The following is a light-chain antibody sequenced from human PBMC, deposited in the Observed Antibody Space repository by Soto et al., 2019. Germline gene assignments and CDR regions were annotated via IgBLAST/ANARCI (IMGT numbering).Light chain of an antibody. V-gene: IGKV3-15*01. Sequence: EIVMTQSPATLPVSPGERNTLSCRASQSVGTYLAWYQQNPGQTPRLHIFGASTRATGIPARFSGSGSVSECTLTISSLQSEDFAVYAWQQYSVWPLVTFGGGNKVEIK. CDR1: QSVGTY. J-gene: IGKJ4*01. CDR2: GAS. CDR3: QQYSVWPLVT.